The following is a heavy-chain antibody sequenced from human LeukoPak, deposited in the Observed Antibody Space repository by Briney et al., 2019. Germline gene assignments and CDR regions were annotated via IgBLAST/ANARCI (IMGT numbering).Heavy chain of an antibody. CDR1: GFTVSSSY. Sequence: PRGSLRLSCAASGFTVSSSYMSWVRQAPGRGLEWVSVIYSGGSTYYADSVKGRFTISRDNSKNTLYLQMNSLRAEDTAVYYCARDPPHTWGLGIWGQGTMVTVSS. CDR2: IYSGGST. D-gene: IGHD3/OR15-3a*01. J-gene: IGHJ3*02. CDR3: ARDPPHTWGLGI. V-gene: IGHV3-53*01.